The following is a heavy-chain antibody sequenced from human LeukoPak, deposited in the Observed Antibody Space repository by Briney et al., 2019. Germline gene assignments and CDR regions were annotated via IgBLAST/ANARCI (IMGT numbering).Heavy chain of an antibody. D-gene: IGHD6-13*01. J-gene: IGHJ5*02. V-gene: IGHV4-34*01. CDR3: AGTPKYSSSWYGGRDNWFDP. CDR1: GGSFSGYY. CDR2: INHSGST. Sequence: PSETLSLTCAVYGGSFSGYYWSWIRQPPGKGLEWIGEINHSGSTNYNPSLKSRVTISVDTSKNQFSLKLSSVTAADTAVYYCAGTPKYSSSWYGGRDNWFDPWGQGTLVTVSS.